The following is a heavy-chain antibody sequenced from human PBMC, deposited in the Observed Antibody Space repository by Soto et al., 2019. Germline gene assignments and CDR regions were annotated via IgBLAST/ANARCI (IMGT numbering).Heavy chain of an antibody. J-gene: IGHJ4*02. CDR3: ARDRGIAVAGIAYYFDY. CDR2: ISYDGSNK. Sequence: LRLSCAASGFTFSSYAMHWVRQAPGKGLEWVAVISYDGSNKYYADSVRGRFTISRDNSKNTLYLQMNSLRAEDTAVYYCARDRGIAVAGIAYYFDYWGQGTLVTVSS. CDR1: GFTFSSYA. D-gene: IGHD6-19*01. V-gene: IGHV3-30-3*01.